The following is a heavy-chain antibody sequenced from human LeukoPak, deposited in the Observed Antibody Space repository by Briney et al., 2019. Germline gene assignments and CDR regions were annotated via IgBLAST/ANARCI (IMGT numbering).Heavy chain of an antibody. D-gene: IGHD3-22*01. J-gene: IGHJ3*02. CDR1: GYTFTSYY. Sequence: GASVKVSCKASGYTFTSYYMHWVRQAPGQGLESMGKINPSGGSTTYAQKFQGRVTMTGDMSTSTVYMELSSLRSEDTAVYSCARDRDYYDSSGYYFAWGDHAFDIWGQGTMVTVSS. V-gene: IGHV1-46*01. CDR3: ARDRDYYDSSGYYFAWGDHAFDI. CDR2: INPSGGST.